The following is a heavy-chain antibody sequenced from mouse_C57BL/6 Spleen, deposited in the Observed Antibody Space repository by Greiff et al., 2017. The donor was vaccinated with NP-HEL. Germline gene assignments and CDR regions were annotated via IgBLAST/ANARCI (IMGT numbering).Heavy chain of an antibody. D-gene: IGHD1-1*01. CDR2: INYDGSST. CDR1: GFTFSDYY. V-gene: IGHV5-16*01. Sequence: EAKLVESEGGLVQPGSSMKLSCTASGFTFSDYYMAWVRQVPEKGLEWVANINYDGSSTYYLDSLKSRFIISRDNAKNILYLQMSSLKSEDTATYYCARLDYGSSHFAYWGQGTLVTVSA. J-gene: IGHJ3*01. CDR3: ARLDYGSSHFAY.